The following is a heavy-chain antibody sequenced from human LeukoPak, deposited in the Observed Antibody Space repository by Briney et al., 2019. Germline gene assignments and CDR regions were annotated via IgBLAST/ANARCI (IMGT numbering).Heavy chain of an antibody. CDR1: GGXFSSSSYF. D-gene: IGHD3-22*01. J-gene: IGHJ4*02. CDR3: ARRGIAPYYDSSGYYDY. V-gene: IGHV4-39*01. Sequence: SETLSLTCSVSGGXFSSSSYFWGWIRQPPGKGLEWIGTISYSGSTYYNPSLKSRVTISVDTSKNQFSLKLRSVTAADTAVYYCARRGIAPYYDSSGYYDYWGQGTLVTVSS. CDR2: ISYSGST.